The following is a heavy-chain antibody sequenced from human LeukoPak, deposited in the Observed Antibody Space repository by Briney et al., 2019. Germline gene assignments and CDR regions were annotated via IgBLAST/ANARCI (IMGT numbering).Heavy chain of an antibody. CDR3: ARAGEELRANWFDP. V-gene: IGHV3-7*03. CDR1: GLTGSHNY. Sequence: GGSLRLSCAASGLTGSHNYVSWVRQAPGKGLEWVANIKQDGSEKYYVDSVKGRFTISRDNAKNSLYLQMSSLRAEDTAVYYCARAGEELRANWFDPWGQGTLVTVSS. J-gene: IGHJ5*02. D-gene: IGHD1-26*01. CDR2: IKQDGSEK.